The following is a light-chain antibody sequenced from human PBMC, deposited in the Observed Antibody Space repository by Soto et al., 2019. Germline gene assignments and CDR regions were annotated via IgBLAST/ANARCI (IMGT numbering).Light chain of an antibody. CDR1: SSNIGSTYD. CDR2: GNT. J-gene: IGLJ1*01. Sequence: QSVLTRPPSVSGAPGQRVTISCTGSSSNIGSTYDVQGYQQLPGTAPKLLIHGNTNRPSGVPDRFSGSKSGTSASLAITGLQADDEADYYCQSYDDSLSVHYVFGTGTKLTVL. CDR3: QSYDDSLSVHYV. V-gene: IGLV1-40*01.